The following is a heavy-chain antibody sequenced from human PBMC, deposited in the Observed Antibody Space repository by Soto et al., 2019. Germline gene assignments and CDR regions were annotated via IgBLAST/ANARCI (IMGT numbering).Heavy chain of an antibody. D-gene: IGHD2-2*01. CDR1: GVTFSDYY. CDR2: ISSSGSTI. CDR3: AREDRIVVLPGGVGYWFDP. Sequence: GVSLRLSCAAAGVTFSDYYMSWIRQAPGKGLEWVSYISSSGSTIHYTDSVKGRFTISRDNARNSVYLQMNRLRAEDTAVYYCAREDRIVVLPGGVGYWFDPWGQGTLVTVSS. J-gene: IGHJ5*02. V-gene: IGHV3-11*01.